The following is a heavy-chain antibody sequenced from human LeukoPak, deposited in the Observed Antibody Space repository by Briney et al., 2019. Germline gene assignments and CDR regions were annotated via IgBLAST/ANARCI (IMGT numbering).Heavy chain of an antibody. V-gene: IGHV3-30-3*01. CDR3: ARDLELVGRAFDI. Sequence: QPGGSLRLSCAASGFTFSSYAMHWVRQAPGKGLEWVAVISYDGSNKYYADSVKGRFTISRDNSKNTLYLQMNSLRAEDTAVYYCARDLELVGRAFDIWGQGTMVTVSS. CDR1: GFTFSSYA. CDR2: ISYDGSNK. D-gene: IGHD1-26*01. J-gene: IGHJ3*02.